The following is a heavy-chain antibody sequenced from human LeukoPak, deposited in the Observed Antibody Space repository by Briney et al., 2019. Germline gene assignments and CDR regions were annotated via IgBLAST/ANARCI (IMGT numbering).Heavy chain of an antibody. Sequence: GASVKVSCKASGGTFSSYAISWVRQAPGQGLDWMGGIIPIFGTANYAQKFQGRVTITTDESTSTAYMELSSLRSEDTAVYYCARGRYWNSAKRGFDPWGQGTLVTVSS. CDR1: GGTFSSYA. J-gene: IGHJ5*02. D-gene: IGHD1-7*01. CDR3: ARGRYWNSAKRGFDP. CDR2: IIPIFGTA. V-gene: IGHV1-69*05.